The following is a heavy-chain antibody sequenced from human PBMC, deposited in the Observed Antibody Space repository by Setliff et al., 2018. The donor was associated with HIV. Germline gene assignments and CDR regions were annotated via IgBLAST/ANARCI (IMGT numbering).Heavy chain of an antibody. J-gene: IGHJ4*02. CDR3: ARWYGFHSSSSVLGF. CDR2: IAYSGST. V-gene: IGHV4-39*07. Sequence: KSSETLSLTCNVSGDSIKSSTYHWGWIRQSSGKGLEWIGSIAYSGSTSYSPSLKSRVTISVDTSNNQFSLRLRSVTAADTAVYYCARWYGFHSSSSVLGFWGQGTLVTVSS. CDR1: GDSIKSSTYH. D-gene: IGHD6-6*01.